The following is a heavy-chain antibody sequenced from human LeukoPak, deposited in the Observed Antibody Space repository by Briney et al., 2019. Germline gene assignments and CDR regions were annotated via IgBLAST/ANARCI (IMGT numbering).Heavy chain of an antibody. Sequence: ASVKVSCKASGYTFSTIGISWVRQAPGQGLEWMGWISPDNGKTNYAQKIQGRVTMTTDTSTSTVYTELRSLRSDDTAVYFCALRGNGMDVWGQGTTVTVSS. J-gene: IGHJ6*02. CDR2: ISPDNGKT. D-gene: IGHD3-10*01. V-gene: IGHV1-18*01. CDR3: ALRGNGMDV. CDR1: GYTFSTIG.